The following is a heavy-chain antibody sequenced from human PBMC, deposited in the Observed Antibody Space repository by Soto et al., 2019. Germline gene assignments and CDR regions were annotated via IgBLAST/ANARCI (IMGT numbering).Heavy chain of an antibody. CDR3: ARDKITGLFDY. D-gene: IGHD2-8*02. Sequence: QVQLQQWGAGLLKPSETLSLTCAVYGWSFSGYYWTWIRQPPGTGLVWIGEINHSGSTNYNPSLKSRVTISVDTSKNQFSLKLTSVTDADTAVYYCARDKITGLFDYWGQGTLVTVSS. V-gene: IGHV4-34*01. CDR2: INHSGST. J-gene: IGHJ4*02. CDR1: GWSFSGYY.